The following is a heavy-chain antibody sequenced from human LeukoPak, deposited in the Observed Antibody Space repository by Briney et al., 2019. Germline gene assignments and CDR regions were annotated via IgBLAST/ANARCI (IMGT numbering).Heavy chain of an antibody. CDR1: GFTFSSYG. CDR2: IRYDGSNK. CDR3: AKDVPLQEIRYYFDY. J-gene: IGHJ4*02. D-gene: IGHD4-11*01. V-gene: IGHV3-30*02. Sequence: PGGSLRLSCAASGFTFSSYGMHWVRQAPGKGLEWVAFIRYDGSNKYYADSVKGRFTISRDNSKNTLYLQMNSLRAEDTAVYYCAKDVPLQEIRYYFDYWGQGTLVTVSS.